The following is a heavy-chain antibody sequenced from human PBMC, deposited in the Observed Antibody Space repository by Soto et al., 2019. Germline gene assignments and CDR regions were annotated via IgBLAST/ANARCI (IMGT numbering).Heavy chain of an antibody. J-gene: IGHJ6*02. D-gene: IGHD3-16*01. V-gene: IGHV4-59*01. CDR2: IFYTGIT. CDR1: GDSISSYY. CDR3: AREGVPTHGLDV. Sequence: TLSLTCTVSGDSISSYYWSWIRQPPGKGLEWIGYIFYTGITNYNPSFKSRVTMSVDTSKNYFSLNLSSVTAADTAVYFCAREGVPTHGLDVWGQGTTVTVSS.